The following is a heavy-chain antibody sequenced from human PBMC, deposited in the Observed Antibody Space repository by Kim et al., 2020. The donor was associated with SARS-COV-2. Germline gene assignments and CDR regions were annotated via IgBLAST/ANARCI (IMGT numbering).Heavy chain of an antibody. Sequence: SVKVSCKASGGTFSSYAISWVRQAPGQGLEWMGGIIPIFGTANYAQKFQGRVTITADESTSTAYMELSSLRSEDTAVYYCAIQEGYGSGSSYYYGMDVWGQGTTVTVSS. CDR1: GGTFSSYA. J-gene: IGHJ6*02. V-gene: IGHV1-69*13. CDR2: IIPIFGTA. CDR3: AIQEGYGSGSSYYYGMDV. D-gene: IGHD3-10*01.